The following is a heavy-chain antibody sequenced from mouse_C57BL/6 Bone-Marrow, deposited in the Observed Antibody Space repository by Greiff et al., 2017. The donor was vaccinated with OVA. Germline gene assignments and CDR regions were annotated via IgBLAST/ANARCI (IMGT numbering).Heavy chain of an antibody. D-gene: IGHD2-2*01. CDR3: ARVDYGYDCWYFDV. Sequence: VQLQQSGAELARPGASVKLSSKASGYTFTSYGISWVKQRTGQGLEWIGEIYPRSGNTYYNEKFKGKATLTADKSSSTAYMELRSLTSEDSAVYFCARVDYGYDCWYFDVWGTGTTVTVSS. V-gene: IGHV1-81*01. J-gene: IGHJ1*03. CDR2: IYPRSGNT. CDR1: GYTFTSYG.